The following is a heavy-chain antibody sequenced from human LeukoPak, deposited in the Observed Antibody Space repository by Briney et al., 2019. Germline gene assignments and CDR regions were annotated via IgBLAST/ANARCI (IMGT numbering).Heavy chain of an antibody. D-gene: IGHD7-27*01. CDR3: ARNPPRTGDFNS. CDR2: MSPNNGDA. CDR1: GYTFTSYD. J-gene: IGHJ4*02. Sequence: ASVKVSCTTSGYTFTSYDINWVRQATGQGLEWLGWMSPNNGDAGYAQKFQGRVTMTRHTSTNTAYMELSALTSEDTAVYYCARNPPRTGDFNSWGQGALVTVSS. V-gene: IGHV1-8*01.